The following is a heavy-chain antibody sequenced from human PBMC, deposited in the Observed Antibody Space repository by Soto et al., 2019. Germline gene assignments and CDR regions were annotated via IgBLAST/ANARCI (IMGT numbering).Heavy chain of an antibody. J-gene: IGHJ4*02. CDR3: ASTSYDSSGYEYYFDY. CDR1: GYTFTSYG. Sequence: GASGKVSCKASGYTFTSYGISWVRQAPGQGLEWMGWISAYNGNTNYAQKFQGRVTMTRDTSTSTVYMELSSLRSEDTAVYYCASTSYDSSGYEYYFDYWGQGTLVTVSS. CDR2: ISAYNGNT. V-gene: IGHV1-18*01. D-gene: IGHD3-22*01.